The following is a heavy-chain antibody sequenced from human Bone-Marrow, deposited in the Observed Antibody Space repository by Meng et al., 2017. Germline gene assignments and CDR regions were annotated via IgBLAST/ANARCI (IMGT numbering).Heavy chain of an antibody. CDR2: MNPNSGNT. Sequence: LVQLWGEVKKPGASVKASCKASEDIFSEYDINLVRQATGQGLEWMGWMNPNSGNTGYAQKFQGRVTMTRNTSISTAYMELSSLRSEDTAVYYCARGSLLQGDYLYYYYYGMDVWGQGTTVTVSS. V-gene: IGHV1-8*01. D-gene: IGHD4-17*01. CDR3: ARGSLLQGDYLYYYYYGMDV. J-gene: IGHJ6*02. CDR1: EDIFSEYD.